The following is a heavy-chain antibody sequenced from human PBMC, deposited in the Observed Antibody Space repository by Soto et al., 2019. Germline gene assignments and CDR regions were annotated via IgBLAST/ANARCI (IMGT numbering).Heavy chain of an antibody. J-gene: IGHJ4*02. V-gene: IGHV4-30-2*01. CDR2: IYHSGST. CDR1: GGSISSGGYS. CDR3: ASSHAGAHITAAVH. Sequence: QLQLQESGSGLVKPSQTLSLTCAVSGGSISSGGYSWNWIRQPPGKGLEWIGYIYHSGSTYYNPSLNSRVTISVDRSKNQFSLKRSSVTAADTAVYYCASSHAGAHITAAVHWGQGTLVTVSS. D-gene: IGHD6-13*01.